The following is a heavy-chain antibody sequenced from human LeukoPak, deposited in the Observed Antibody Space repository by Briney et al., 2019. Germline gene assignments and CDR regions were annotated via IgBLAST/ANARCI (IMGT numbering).Heavy chain of an antibody. CDR3: AKDQYVWGSYRDAFDI. CDR2: ISGSGGST. V-gene: IGHV3-23*01. J-gene: IGHJ3*02. D-gene: IGHD3-16*02. Sequence: GGSLRLSCAASGFTFSSYAVSWVSQAPGKGLEWVSAISGSGGSTYYADSVKGRFTISRDNSKNTLYLQMNSLRAEDTAVYYCAKDQYVWGSYRDAFDIWGQGTMVTVSS. CDR1: GFTFSSYA.